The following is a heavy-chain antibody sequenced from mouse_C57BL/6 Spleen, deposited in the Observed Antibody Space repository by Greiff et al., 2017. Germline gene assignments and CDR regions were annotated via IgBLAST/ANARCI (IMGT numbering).Heavy chain of an antibody. CDR2: ISDGGSDT. D-gene: IGHD1-1*01. CDR1: GFTFSSYA. Sequence: EVKLVESGGGLVKPGGSLILSCAASGFTFSSYAMSWVRQTPAKRLEWVATISDGGSDTYYPDNVKGRFTISRDNAKNNLYLQMSHLKSEDTAMYYCARSFITTVVAPIGYWGQGTTLTVSS. J-gene: IGHJ2*01. CDR3: ARSFITTVVAPIGY. V-gene: IGHV5-4*03.